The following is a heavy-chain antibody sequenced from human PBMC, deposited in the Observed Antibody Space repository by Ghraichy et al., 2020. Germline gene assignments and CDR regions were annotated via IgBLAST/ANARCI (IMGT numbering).Heavy chain of an antibody. CDR1: GGSISSYY. V-gene: IGHV4-59*01. J-gene: IGHJ3*02. CDR2: IYYSGST. Sequence: GSLRLSCTVSGGSISSYYWSWIRQPPGKGLEWIGYIYYSGSTNYNPSLKSRVTISVDTSKNQFSLKLSSVTAADTAVYYCARERGFDAFDIWGQGTMVTVSS. CDR3: ARERGFDAFDI.